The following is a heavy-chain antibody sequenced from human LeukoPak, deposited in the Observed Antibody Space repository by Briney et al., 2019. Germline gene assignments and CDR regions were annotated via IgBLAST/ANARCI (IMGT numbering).Heavy chain of an antibody. CDR1: GGSVSSSSYY. Sequence: SETLSFTCTVSGGSVSSSSYYGGWIRQPPGKGLEWIATIYYNGNTYYSPSLKNRVTISLDTSKNQFSLRVSSVTAADTAVYYCARLLARGDFDSWGQGTLVTVSS. D-gene: IGHD2-8*02. CDR2: IYYNGNT. V-gene: IGHV4-39*01. J-gene: IGHJ4*02. CDR3: ARLLARGDFDS.